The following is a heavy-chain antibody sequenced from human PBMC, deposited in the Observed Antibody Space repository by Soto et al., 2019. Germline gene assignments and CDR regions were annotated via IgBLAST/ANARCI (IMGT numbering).Heavy chain of an antibody. V-gene: IGHV1-69*01. Sequence: QVQLVQSGAEVKKPGSSVKVSCKASGGAFSSYAISWVRQAPGQGLEWMGGIIPIFGTANYAQKFQGRVTITADESTSTAYMELSSLRSEDTAVYYCARGTYYYDSSGYYLGYWGQGTLVTVSS. J-gene: IGHJ4*02. CDR3: ARGTYYYDSSGYYLGY. CDR2: IIPIFGTA. CDR1: GGAFSSYA. D-gene: IGHD3-22*01.